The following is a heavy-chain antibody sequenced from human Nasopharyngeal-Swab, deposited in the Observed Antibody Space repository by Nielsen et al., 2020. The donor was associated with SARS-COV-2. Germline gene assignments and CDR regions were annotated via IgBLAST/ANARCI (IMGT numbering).Heavy chain of an antibody. V-gene: IGHV1-18*01. CDR1: GYTFTSYG. J-gene: IGHJ4*02. CDR2: ISAYNGNT. D-gene: IGHD3-9*01. Sequence: ASVKVSCKASGYTFTSYGISWVRQAPGQGLEWMGWISAYNGNTNYAQKLQGRVTMTTDTSTSTAYMELRSLRSDDTAVYYCARLLQYFDWLLTPYYFDYWGQGTLVTVSS. CDR3: ARLLQYFDWLLTPYYFDY.